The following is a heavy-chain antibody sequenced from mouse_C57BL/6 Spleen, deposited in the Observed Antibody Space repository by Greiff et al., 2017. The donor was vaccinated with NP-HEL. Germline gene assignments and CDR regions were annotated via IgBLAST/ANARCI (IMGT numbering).Heavy chain of an antibody. CDR2: IDPNSGGT. CDR3: ARYYGSSSAWFAY. CDR1: GYTFTSYW. Sequence: VQLQQSGAELVKPGASVKLSCKASGYTFTSYWMHWVKQRPGRGLEWIGRIDPNSGGTKYNEKFKSKATLTVDKPSSTAYMQLSSLTSEDSAVYCCARYYGSSSAWFAYWGQGTLVTVSA. J-gene: IGHJ3*01. D-gene: IGHD1-1*01. V-gene: IGHV1-72*01.